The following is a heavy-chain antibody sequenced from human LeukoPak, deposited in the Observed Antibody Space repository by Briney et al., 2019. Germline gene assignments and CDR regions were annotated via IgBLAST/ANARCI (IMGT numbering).Heavy chain of an antibody. D-gene: IGHD3-22*01. CDR2: ISSSSSTI. Sequence: PGGSLRLSCAASGFTFSDYYMSWIRQAPGKGLEWVSYISSSSSTIYYADSVKGRFTISRDNAKNSLYLQMNSLRDEDTAVYYCAREAITMIVPGAFDIWGQGTMVTVSS. CDR1: GFTFSDYY. J-gene: IGHJ3*02. CDR3: AREAITMIVPGAFDI. V-gene: IGHV3-11*04.